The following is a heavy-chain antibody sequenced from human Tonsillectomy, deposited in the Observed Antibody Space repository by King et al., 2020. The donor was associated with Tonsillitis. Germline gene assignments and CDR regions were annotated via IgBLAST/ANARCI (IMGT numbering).Heavy chain of an antibody. Sequence: QLVQSGAEVKKPGASVKVSCKTSGHSFTSYDIIWVRQATGQGLEWMGWMNPNRGNTGYAEKFQGRVTMTRNTSISAVYMELTSLRSEDTAVYYCALSYYESTGYYNGADVWGQGTTVTVSS. V-gene: IGHV1-8*02. CDR3: ALSYYESTGYYNGADV. CDR1: GHSFTSYD. CDR2: MNPNRGNT. D-gene: IGHD3-22*01. J-gene: IGHJ6*02.